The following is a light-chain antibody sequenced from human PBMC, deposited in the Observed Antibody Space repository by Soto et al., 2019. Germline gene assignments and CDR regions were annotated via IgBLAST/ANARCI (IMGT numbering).Light chain of an antibody. CDR3: SSYAGSDNYV. CDR2: EVS. Sequence: QSALTQPPSASGSPGQSVTISCTGTSSDVGGYNYVSWYQQHPGKAPKLMIYEVSKRPSGVPDRFYGSKSGNTASLPGSGLQAEDEADYYCSSYAGSDNYVFGTGTKVTVL. J-gene: IGLJ1*01. CDR1: SSDVGGYNY. V-gene: IGLV2-8*01.